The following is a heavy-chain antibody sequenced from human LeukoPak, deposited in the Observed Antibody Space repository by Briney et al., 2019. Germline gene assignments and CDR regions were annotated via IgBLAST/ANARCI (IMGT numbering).Heavy chain of an antibody. D-gene: IGHD3-9*01. J-gene: IGHJ4*02. CDR3: TKAKGQSWLFSHY. V-gene: IGHV3-30*02. CDR1: GFTFNSYG. CDR2: LQYDGSNK. Sequence: GGSLRLSCAASGFTFNSYGMNWVRQAPGKGLEWVAFLQYDGSNKYYADSVTGRFTVSRDNSKSTVYLQMNDLRGEDTAVYYCTKAKGQSWLFSHYWGRGTLVTVSS.